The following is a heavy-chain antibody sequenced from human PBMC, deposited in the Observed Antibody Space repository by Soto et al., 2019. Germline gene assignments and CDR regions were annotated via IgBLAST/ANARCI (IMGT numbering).Heavy chain of an antibody. J-gene: IGHJ4*02. D-gene: IGHD5-18*01. CDR2: ISGNVGST. CDR1: GFTFSSHA. CDR3: LTGVGYSYGYGVDC. V-gene: IGHV3-64D*08. Sequence: GGSLRLSCSASGFTFSSHAMHWVRQAPGKGLEYVSGISGNVGSTYYADSVKGRFTISRDNSKNTLYLQMSSLRAEDTAVYYCLTGVGYSYGYGVDCWGQGTLVTVSS.